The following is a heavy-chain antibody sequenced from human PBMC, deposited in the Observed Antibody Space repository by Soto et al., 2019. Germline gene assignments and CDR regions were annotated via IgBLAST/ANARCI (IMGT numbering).Heavy chain of an antibody. CDR2: INPGNSET. Sequence: GESLKISCQASGYSFINYWIGWVRQMPGKGLEWMAIINPGNSETRYSPAFQGQVTISADKSITTTYLQWDSLKASDTAVYYCARVFSGSYSVFDYWGQGTLVTVSS. J-gene: IGHJ4*02. CDR3: ARVFSGSYSVFDY. V-gene: IGHV5-51*01. D-gene: IGHD1-26*01. CDR1: GYSFINYW.